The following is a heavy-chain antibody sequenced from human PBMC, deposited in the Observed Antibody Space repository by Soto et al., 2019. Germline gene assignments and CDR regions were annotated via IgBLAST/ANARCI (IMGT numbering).Heavy chain of an antibody. CDR1: GGSISGSY. CDR2: VYYTGST. Sequence: SETLSLTCSVSGGSISGSYWSWIRQSPGKGLEWLGYVYYTGSTNYSPSLRSRVSVSVDTSKNEFSLRLSSVTAADTAVYFCARSVAVPGAHIDYWGQGTQVTVSS. V-gene: IGHV4-59*01. D-gene: IGHD6-19*01. J-gene: IGHJ4*02. CDR3: ARSVAVPGAHIDY.